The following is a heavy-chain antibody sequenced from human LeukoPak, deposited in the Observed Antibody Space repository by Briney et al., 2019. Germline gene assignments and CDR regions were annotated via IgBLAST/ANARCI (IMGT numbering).Heavy chain of an antibody. D-gene: IGHD3-9*01. J-gene: IGHJ4*02. CDR1: GFTFSSYE. CDR3: ARGIEYYDILTGYYPFYFDY. Sequence: GGSLRLSCAASGFTFSSYEMNWVRQAPGKGLEWVSYISSSGSTIYYADSVKGRFTISRDNAKNSLYLQMNSLRAEDTAVYYCARGIEYYDILTGYYPFYFDYWGQGTLVTVSS. CDR2: ISSSGSTI. V-gene: IGHV3-48*03.